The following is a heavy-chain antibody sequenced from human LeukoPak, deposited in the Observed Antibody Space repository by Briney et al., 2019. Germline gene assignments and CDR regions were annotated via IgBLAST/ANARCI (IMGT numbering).Heavy chain of an antibody. V-gene: IGHV3-23*01. CDR3: ARLGTSSGAFDI. J-gene: IGHJ3*02. Sequence: PGGSLRLSCAASGFTFSSYAMSWVRQAPGKGLEWVSAISGSGGSTYYADSVKGRFTISRDNSKNTLYLQMNSLRAEDTAVYYCARLGTSSGAFDIWGQGTMVTVSS. CDR1: GFTFSSYA. D-gene: IGHD2-2*01. CDR2: ISGSGGST.